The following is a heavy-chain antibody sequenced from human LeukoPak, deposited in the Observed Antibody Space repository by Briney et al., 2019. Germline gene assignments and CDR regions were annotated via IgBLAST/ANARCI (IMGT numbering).Heavy chain of an antibody. CDR2: IYYSGST. Sequence: SETLSLTCTVSGGSISSYYWSWIRQPPGKGLEWIGYIYYSGSTNYNPSLKSRVTISVDTSKNQFSLQLNSVTPEDTAVYYCARGPRWDYWGQGTLVTVSS. CDR1: GGSISSYY. D-gene: IGHD2-15*01. V-gene: IGHV4-59*12. CDR3: ARGPRWDY. J-gene: IGHJ4*02.